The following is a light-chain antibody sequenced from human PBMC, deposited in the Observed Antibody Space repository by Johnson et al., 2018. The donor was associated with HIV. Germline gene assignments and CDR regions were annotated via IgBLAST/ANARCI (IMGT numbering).Light chain of an antibody. J-gene: IGLJ1*01. CDR2: DNN. V-gene: IGLV1-51*01. Sequence: HSVLTQPPSVSAAPGQKVTISCSGSSSNIGNNYVSWYQQLPGTAPKLLIYDNNKRPSGIPDRFSGSKYGTPATLGITGLQTGDEADYYCGTWDSSLSYNYVFGTGTKVTVL. CDR1: SSNIGNNY. CDR3: GTWDSSLSYNYV.